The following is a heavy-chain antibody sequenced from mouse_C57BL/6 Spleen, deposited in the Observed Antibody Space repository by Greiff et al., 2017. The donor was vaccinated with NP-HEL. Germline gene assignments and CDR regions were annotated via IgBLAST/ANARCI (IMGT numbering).Heavy chain of an antibody. CDR3: AREGTAQVAY. V-gene: IGHV1-64*01. CDR1: GYTFTSYW. CDR2: IHPNSGST. J-gene: IGHJ3*01. D-gene: IGHD3-2*02. Sequence: QVQLQQSGAELVKPGASVKLSCKASGYTFTSYWMHWVKQRPGQGLEWIGMIHPNSGSTNYNEKFKSKATLTVDKSSSTAYMQLSSLTSEDSAVYYCAREGTAQVAYWGQGTLVTVSA.